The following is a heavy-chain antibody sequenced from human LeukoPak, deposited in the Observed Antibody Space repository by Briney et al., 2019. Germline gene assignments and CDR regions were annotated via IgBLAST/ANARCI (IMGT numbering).Heavy chain of an antibody. Sequence: MTSETLSLTCAVYGGSLSDYNWSWIRQPPGKGLEWIGEINHSGSTNYNPSLKSRVTISVDTSKNQFFLKLSSVTAADTAVYYCARGLLTPSDIWGQGTMVTVSS. CDR1: GGSLSDYN. CDR3: ARGLLTPSDI. CDR2: INHSGST. V-gene: IGHV4-34*01. J-gene: IGHJ3*02.